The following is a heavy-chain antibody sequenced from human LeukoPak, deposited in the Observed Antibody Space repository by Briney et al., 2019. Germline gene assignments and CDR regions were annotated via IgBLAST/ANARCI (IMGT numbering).Heavy chain of an antibody. CDR2: INPNSGGT. V-gene: IGHV1-2*02. CDR1: GYSFTGYY. J-gene: IGHJ4*02. D-gene: IGHD3-10*01. CDR3: ARSGRISMVRGAVDY. Sequence: ASVKVSCKASGYSFTGYYLHWVRQAPGQGLGWMGWINPNSGGTNYAQKFQGRVAMTSDTSISTAYMELSRLRSDDTAVYYCARSGRISMVRGAVDYWGQGTLVTVSS.